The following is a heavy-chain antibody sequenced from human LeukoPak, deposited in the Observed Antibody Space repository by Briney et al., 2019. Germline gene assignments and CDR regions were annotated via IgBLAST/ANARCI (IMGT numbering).Heavy chain of an antibody. D-gene: IGHD2-15*01. CDR2: ISGSGGST. J-gene: IGHJ4*02. CDR1: GFTFSSYA. CDR3: AKGRGYCSGGSCYSYFDY. V-gene: IGHV3-23*01. Sequence: GGSLRLSCAASGFTFSSYAVSWVRQAPGKGLEWVSAISGSGGSTYYADSVKGRFTISRDNSKNTLYLQMNSLRAEDTAVYYCAKGRGYCSGGSCYSYFDYWGQGTLVTVSS.